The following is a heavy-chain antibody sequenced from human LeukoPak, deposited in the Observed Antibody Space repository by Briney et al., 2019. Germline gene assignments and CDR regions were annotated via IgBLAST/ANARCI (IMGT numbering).Heavy chain of an antibody. J-gene: IGHJ4*02. D-gene: IGHD1-7*01. V-gene: IGHV3-21*01. Sequence: GGSLRLSCAASGFTFNNYIMNWVRQAPGKGLEWVSSISSSGSYVYYADSVRGRFAISRDNAKNSLYLQMNSLRAEDTAVYYCARGGRNYPPGYWGQGTLVTVSS. CDR1: GFTFNNYI. CDR2: ISSSGSYV. CDR3: ARGGRNYPPGY.